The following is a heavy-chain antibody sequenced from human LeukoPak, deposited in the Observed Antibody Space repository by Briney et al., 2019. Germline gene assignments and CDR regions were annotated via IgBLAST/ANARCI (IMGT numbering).Heavy chain of an antibody. CDR3: ARSNTSGYYPPTLRY. CDR2: INPNSGDT. J-gene: IGHJ4*02. CDR1: GYTFTDYY. Sequence: ASVKVSCKASGYTFTDYYIHWVQQAPGQGLEWMGWINPNSGDTDFAQKFQGMVTMTRDTSISTAYMELSRLRSDDTAVFYCARSNTSGYYPPTLRYWGQGTLVAVSS. D-gene: IGHD3-22*01. V-gene: IGHV1-2*02.